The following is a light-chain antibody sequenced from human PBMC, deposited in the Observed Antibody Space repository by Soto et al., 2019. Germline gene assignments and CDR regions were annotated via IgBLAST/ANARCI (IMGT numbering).Light chain of an antibody. CDR2: SNN. J-gene: IGLJ3*02. CDR3: AAWDDSLNGWV. CDR1: SSNIGSNT. V-gene: IGLV1-44*01. Sequence: QSVLTQPPSASGTPGQRVTISCSGSSSNIGSNTVNWYQQLPGTAPTLLIYSNNQRPSGVPDRFSGSKSGTSASLAISGLQSEDEADDYCAAWDDSLNGWVFGGGTKLTVL.